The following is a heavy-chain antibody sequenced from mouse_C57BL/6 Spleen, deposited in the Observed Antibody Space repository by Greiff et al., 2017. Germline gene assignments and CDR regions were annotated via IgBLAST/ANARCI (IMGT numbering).Heavy chain of an antibody. J-gene: IGHJ1*03. V-gene: IGHV1-55*01. CDR2: IYPGSGST. CDR1: GYTFTSYW. CDR3: ARNPPYYYGSSYGYFDV. Sequence: QVQLQQPGAELVKPGASVKMSCKASGYTFTSYWITWVKQRPGQGLEWIGDIYPGSGSTNYNEKFKSKATLTVDTSSSTAYMQLSSLTSEDSAVYYWARNPPYYYGSSYGYFDVWGTGTTVTVSS. D-gene: IGHD1-1*01.